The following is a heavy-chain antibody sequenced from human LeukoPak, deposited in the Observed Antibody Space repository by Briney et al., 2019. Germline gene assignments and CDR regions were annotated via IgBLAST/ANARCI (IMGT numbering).Heavy chain of an antibody. CDR3: ARVDLEPTKRWFDP. D-gene: IGHD1-14*01. CDR1: GGSINRYY. V-gene: IGHV4-59*01. J-gene: IGHJ5*02. CDR2: IVYTGTT. Sequence: SETLSLTYNVSGGSINRYYWNWIRQPPGKGLEWIGYIVYTGTTHYNPSLRSRVSMSIDTSTNHFSLSLTSVTAADTAVYYCARVDLEPTKRWFDPWGQGALVTVSS.